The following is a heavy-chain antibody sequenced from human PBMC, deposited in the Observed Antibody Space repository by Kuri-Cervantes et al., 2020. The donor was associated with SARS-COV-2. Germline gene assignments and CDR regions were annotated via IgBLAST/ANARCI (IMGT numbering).Heavy chain of an antibody. Sequence: GESLKISCAASGFTFSYYGMHWVRQAPGKGLEWVGRIKSKTDGGTTDYAAPVKGRFTISRDDSKNTLYLQMNSLKTEDTAVYYCTTRMVRGVGWGQGTLVTVSS. J-gene: IGHJ4*02. CDR3: TTRMVRGVG. V-gene: IGHV3-15*01. CDR2: IKSKTDGGTT. D-gene: IGHD3-10*01. CDR1: GFTFSYYG.